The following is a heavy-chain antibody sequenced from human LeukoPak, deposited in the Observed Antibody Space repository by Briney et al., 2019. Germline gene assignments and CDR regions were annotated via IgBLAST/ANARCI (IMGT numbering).Heavy chain of an antibody. CDR3: ARVTRWAGLDF. V-gene: IGHV4-30-4*01. J-gene: IGHJ4*02. D-gene: IGHD2-21*02. Sequence: SQTLSLTCNVSGGSISSGDKYWSWIRQPPGKGLEWIGYIYYSGSTYYNPSLKSRLTISVDTSEDQFSLHLTSVTAADTAVYFCARVTRWAGLDFWGQGTLVTVSS. CDR1: GGSISSGDKY. CDR2: IYYSGST.